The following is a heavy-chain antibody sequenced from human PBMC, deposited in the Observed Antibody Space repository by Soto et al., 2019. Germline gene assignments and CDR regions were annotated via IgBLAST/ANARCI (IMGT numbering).Heavy chain of an antibody. Sequence: EVQLLESGGGLVQPGGSLRLSCAASGFTFSSYAMSWVRQAPGKGLEWVSYISYSGSTIYYADSVKGRFTISRDNAKNSLYLQMNSLRAEDTAVYYCARDYYDGSHYYPAGCDYWGQGTLVTVSS. CDR1: GFTFSSYA. CDR2: ISYSGSTI. D-gene: IGHD3-22*01. J-gene: IGHJ4*02. V-gene: IGHV3-48*03. CDR3: ARDYYDGSHYYPAGCDY.